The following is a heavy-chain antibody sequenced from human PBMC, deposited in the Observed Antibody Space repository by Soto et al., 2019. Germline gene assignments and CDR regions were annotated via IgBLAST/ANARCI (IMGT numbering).Heavy chain of an antibody. CDR2: IYWDDDK. CDR3: ARLTRGVYDSGRLWEEFDY. D-gene: IGHD5-12*01. CDR1: GFSLSSIGMG. V-gene: IGHV2-5*02. J-gene: IGHJ4*02. Sequence: QITVKESGLTLVKPTETLTLTCTFSGFSLSSIGMGVGRIRQPTGKALAWLAPIYWDDDKRYSPSLSSTLTITQDPSETEVDLTMTNMAPVDTATYYWARLTRGVYDSGRLWEEFDYWGQGTLVSVSS.